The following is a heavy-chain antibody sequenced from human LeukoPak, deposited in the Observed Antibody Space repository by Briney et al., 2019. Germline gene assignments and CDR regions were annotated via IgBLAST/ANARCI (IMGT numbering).Heavy chain of an antibody. CDR1: GFTFSSHG. Sequence: GGCLTLSFAPSGFTFSSHGMHAVRAAPDKRLWWVAVIWSDGTDKYYADSVKGRFTISRDNSKNTLYLEMNGLRAEDTAVYYCARARHTIVPFCDYWGQGTLVTVSS. V-gene: IGHV3-33*01. D-gene: IGHD3-16*02. CDR3: ARARHTIVPFCDY. CDR2: IWSDGTDK. J-gene: IGHJ4*02.